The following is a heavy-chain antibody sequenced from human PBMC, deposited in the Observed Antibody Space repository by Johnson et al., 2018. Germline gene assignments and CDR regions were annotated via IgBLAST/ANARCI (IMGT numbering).Heavy chain of an antibody. J-gene: IGHJ3*02. CDR1: GFTFSSYW. CDR3: ERVKDFWSGYLADAFDI. Sequence: VQLQESGGGLVQPGGSLRLSCAASGFTFSSYWMHWVRQAPGKGLVWVSRINSDGSSTSYADSVKGRFTISKDNAKNTLYLQLNSLRAEDTAVYYCERVKDFWSGYLADAFDIWGQGTMVTVSS. D-gene: IGHD3-3*01. V-gene: IGHV3-74*01. CDR2: INSDGSST.